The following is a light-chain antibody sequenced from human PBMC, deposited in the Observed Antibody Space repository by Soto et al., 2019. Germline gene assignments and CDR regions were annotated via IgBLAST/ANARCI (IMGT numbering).Light chain of an antibody. CDR1: QDVSSW. Sequence: DIQMTQSPSSVSASVGDRVTITCRASQDVSSWLAWYQQKPGKAPKLLIYAASSLQSGVPSRFSGSGSWTDFPLTISSLPAEKFGAYYCQPANRFPPPFGGRTKGDIK. V-gene: IGKV1D-12*01. J-gene: IGKJ4*01. CDR3: QPANRFPPP. CDR2: AAS.